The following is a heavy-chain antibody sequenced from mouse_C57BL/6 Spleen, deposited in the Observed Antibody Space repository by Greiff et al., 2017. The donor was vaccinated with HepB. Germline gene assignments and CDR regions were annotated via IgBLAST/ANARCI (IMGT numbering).Heavy chain of an antibody. CDR1: GYAFSSYW. V-gene: IGHV1-80*01. J-gene: IGHJ4*01. CDR2: IYPGDGDT. Sequence: QVQLKESGAELVKPGASVKISCKASGYAFSSYWMNWVKQRPGKGLEWIGQIYPGDGDTNYNGKFKGKATLTADKSSSTAYMQLSSLTSEDSAVYFCARSDYDVGYYAMDYWGQGTSVTVSS. D-gene: IGHD2-4*01. CDR3: ARSDYDVGYYAMDY.